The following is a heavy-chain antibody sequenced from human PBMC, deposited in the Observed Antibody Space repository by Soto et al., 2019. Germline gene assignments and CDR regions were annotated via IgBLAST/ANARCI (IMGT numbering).Heavy chain of an antibody. CDR3: AKGYSFGAFDI. CDR2: VSWNSDTI. Sequence: EVQLVESGGGLVQPGGSLRLSCAASGFIFDNYATHWVRQAPGKGLEWVSGVSWNSDTINYADSVKGRFTISRDNANNYVYLQMNSLRVEDTALFFCAKGYSFGAFDIWGQGTMVTVSS. CDR1: GFIFDNYA. D-gene: IGHD4-4*01. V-gene: IGHV3-9*01. J-gene: IGHJ3*02.